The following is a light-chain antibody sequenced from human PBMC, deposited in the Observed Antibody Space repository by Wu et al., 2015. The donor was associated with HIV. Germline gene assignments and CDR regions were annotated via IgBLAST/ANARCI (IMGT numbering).Light chain of an antibody. CDR2: GAS. V-gene: IGKV3-20*01. CDR3: QQYGRSPWT. Sequence: EIVLTQSPGTLSLSPGERVTLSCRASQSVSSNYLAWYQQKPGQAPRLLIYGASNRATGVPDRFSGSGSGTDFTLTISRLEPEDFAVYYCQQYGRSPWTFGQGTKVEIK. CDR1: QSVSSNY. J-gene: IGKJ1*01.